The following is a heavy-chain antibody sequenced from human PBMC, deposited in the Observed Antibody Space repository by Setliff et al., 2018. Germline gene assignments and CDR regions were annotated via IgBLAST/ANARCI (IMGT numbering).Heavy chain of an antibody. CDR2: ISGSGSSS. CDR3: ARLALTGYDSSGYYYALEYYYYMDV. V-gene: IGHV3-23*01. D-gene: IGHD3-22*01. CDR1: GFTFSTFA. Sequence: PGGSLRLSCAASGFTFSTFAMSWVRQAPGKGLEWVSHISGSGSSSSYADSVKGRFTISRDNANQSLYLQMNSLRAEDTAVYYCARLALTGYDSSGYYYALEYYYYMDVWGKGTTVTVSS. J-gene: IGHJ6*03.